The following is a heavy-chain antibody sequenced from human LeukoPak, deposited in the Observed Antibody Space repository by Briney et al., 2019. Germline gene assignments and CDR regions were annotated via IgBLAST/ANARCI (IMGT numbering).Heavy chain of an antibody. D-gene: IGHD3-10*01. J-gene: IGHJ4*02. Sequence: SETLSLTCTVSGGSISTYYWSWIRQPAGKGLEWIGRIYTSGSTNYNPSQKSRVIMSVDTSKNQFSPKLSSVSAADTAVYYCARDDDAYGSGSYDYWGQGTLVTVSS. V-gene: IGHV4-4*07. CDR1: GGSISTYY. CDR2: IYTSGST. CDR3: ARDDDAYGSGSYDY.